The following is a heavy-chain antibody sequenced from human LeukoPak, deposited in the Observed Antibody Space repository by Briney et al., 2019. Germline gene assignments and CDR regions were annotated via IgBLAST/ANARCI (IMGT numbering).Heavy chain of an antibody. Sequence: GGSLRLSCAASGFTFSSSWMTWVRQAPGKGLEWVSSISSSSGYIFYADSVKGRFTISRDNSKNSLYLQMNSLRAEDTAVYYCARDYFSRAALLGYFDLWGRGTLVTVSS. CDR1: GFTFSSSW. V-gene: IGHV3-21*01. CDR3: ARDYFSRAALLGYFDL. CDR2: ISSSSGYI. D-gene: IGHD2-15*01. J-gene: IGHJ2*01.